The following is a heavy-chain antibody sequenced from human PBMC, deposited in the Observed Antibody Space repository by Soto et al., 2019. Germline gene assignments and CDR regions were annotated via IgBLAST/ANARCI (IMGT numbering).Heavy chain of an antibody. CDR2: IYYSGST. V-gene: IGHV4-59*01. Sequence: SETLSLTCTVSGGSISSYYWSWIRQPPGKGLEWIGYIYYSGSTNYNPSLKSRVTISVDTSKNQFSLKLNSVTAADTAVYYCARGQPYSGSYHYFDDWGQGTRVTVAS. J-gene: IGHJ4*02. CDR3: ARGQPYSGSYHYFDD. CDR1: GGSISSYY. D-gene: IGHD1-26*01.